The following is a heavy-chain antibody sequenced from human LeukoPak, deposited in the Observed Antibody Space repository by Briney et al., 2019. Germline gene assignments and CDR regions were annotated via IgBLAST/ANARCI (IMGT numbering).Heavy chain of an antibody. J-gene: IGHJ4*02. D-gene: IGHD1-7*01. CDR1: GYTLTELS. Sequence: ASVKVSCKVSGYTLTELSMHWVRQAPGKGLEWMGGFDPEDGETIYAQKFQGRVTMTEDTSTDTAYMELSRLRSDDTAVYYCARFGPPITGTTDWGQGTLVTVSS. V-gene: IGHV1-24*01. CDR3: ARFGPPITGTTD. CDR2: FDPEDGET.